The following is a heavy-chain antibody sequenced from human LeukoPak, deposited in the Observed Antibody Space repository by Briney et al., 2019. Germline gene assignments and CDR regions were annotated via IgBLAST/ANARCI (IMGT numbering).Heavy chain of an antibody. CDR3: VKGSQAARPYYFDY. CDR1: GFTFSNAW. J-gene: IGHJ4*02. CDR2: ISSGGSYT. V-gene: IGHV3-23*01. Sequence: GGSLRLSCAASGFTFSNAWMSWVRQAPGKGLEWVSAISSGGSYTWYADSVKGRFIISRNNSENTLSLQMNSLRVEDTAVYFCVKGSQAARPYYFDYWGQGNLVTVSS.